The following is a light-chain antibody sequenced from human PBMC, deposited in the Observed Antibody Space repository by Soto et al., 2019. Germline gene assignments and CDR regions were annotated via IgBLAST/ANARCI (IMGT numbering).Light chain of an antibody. J-gene: IGLJ1*01. CDR1: SGDVGSYNL. Sequence: QSVLTQPASVSGSPGQSITIPCTGTSGDVGSYNLVSWYQQHPGKAPKLLIYEVTERPSGVSNRFSGSKSGSTASLTISGLQAEDEADYYCSSYTSSSTPVFGTGTKVTVL. V-gene: IGLV2-14*02. CDR3: SSYTSSSTPV. CDR2: EVT.